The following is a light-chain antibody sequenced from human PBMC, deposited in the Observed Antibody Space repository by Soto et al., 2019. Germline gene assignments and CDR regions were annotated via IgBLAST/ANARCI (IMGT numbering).Light chain of an antibody. J-gene: IGLJ1*01. CDR3: QSYDSRLSAYV. CDR1: SSNIGAGYD. Sequence: QSALTQPPSVSGAPGQRVTISCTGSSSNIGAGYDVHWYLQVPGTAPKLLVYTHNNRPSGVPDRFSGSTSGTSASLAITGLQSEDEADYYCQSYDSRLSAYVFGTGTKVTV. CDR2: THN. V-gene: IGLV1-40*01.